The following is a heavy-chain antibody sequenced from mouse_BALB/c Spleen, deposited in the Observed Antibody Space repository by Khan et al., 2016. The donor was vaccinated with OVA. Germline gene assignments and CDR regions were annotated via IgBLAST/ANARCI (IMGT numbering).Heavy chain of an antibody. Sequence: VQLQQSGAELVKPGASVKLSCTASGFNFKDTYMNWVKQRPEKGLEWIGRIDPENGNPKYDPQLQGKATITAETSSNTAYLQLSSLTSEDTAANYRARINAWGQGTTLTVSS. CDR3: ARINA. V-gene: IGHV14-3*02. J-gene: IGHJ2*01. CDR2: IDPENGNP. CDR1: GFNFKDTY.